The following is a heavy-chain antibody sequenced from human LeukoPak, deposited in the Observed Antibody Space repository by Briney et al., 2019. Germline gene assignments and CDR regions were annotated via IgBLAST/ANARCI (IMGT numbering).Heavy chain of an antibody. V-gene: IGHV4-34*01. CDR1: GGSFIGYY. D-gene: IGHD5-12*01. CDR3: ARGRPPSGYDFSY. CDR2: INHSGST. Sequence: PSETLSLTCAVYGGSFIGYYWSWIRQPPGKGLEWIGEINHSGSTNYNPSLKSRVTISVDTSKNQFSLKLSSVTAADTAVYYCARGRPPSGYDFSYWGQGTLVTVSS. J-gene: IGHJ4*02.